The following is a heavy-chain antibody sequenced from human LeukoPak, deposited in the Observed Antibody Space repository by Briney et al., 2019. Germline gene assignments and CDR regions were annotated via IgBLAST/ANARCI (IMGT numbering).Heavy chain of an antibody. V-gene: IGHV1-69*13. D-gene: IGHD2-21*01. CDR3: AREVLWREYYFDY. Sequence: ASVKVSCKDSGGTFSSYAISWVRQAPGQGLEWMGGIIPIFGTANYAQKFQGRVTITADESTSTAYMELSSQRSEDTAVYYCAREVLWREYYFDYWGQGTLVTVSS. CDR2: IIPIFGTA. CDR1: GGTFSSYA. J-gene: IGHJ4*02.